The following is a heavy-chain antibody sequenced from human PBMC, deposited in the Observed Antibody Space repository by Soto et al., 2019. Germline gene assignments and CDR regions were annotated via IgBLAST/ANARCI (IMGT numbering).Heavy chain of an antibody. CDR1: GLTSRSYG. CDR2: SSATGAGT. Sequence: PRGSLRLSCAASGLTSRSYGMIGVRQAPGKGLELVSFSSATGAGTYYADSVKGRFTISRANSKNTLYLQMTSLRADDTAVYYCETDRRAGWNTGFYSDVWG. D-gene: IGHD2-15*01. V-gene: IGHV3-23*01. J-gene: IGHJ6*02. CDR3: ETDRRAGWNTGFYSDV.